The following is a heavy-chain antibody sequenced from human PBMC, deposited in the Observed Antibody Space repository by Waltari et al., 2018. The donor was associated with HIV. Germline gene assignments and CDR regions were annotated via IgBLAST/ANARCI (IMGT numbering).Heavy chain of an antibody. J-gene: IGHJ4*02. CDR3: TRDQADTYYYDSSGYYPGYFDY. V-gene: IGHV3-49*04. CDR2: IRSKAYGGTT. Sequence: EVQLVESGGGLVQPGRSLRISCTASGFTFGDYAMSWVRQAPGKGLEWVGFIRSKAYGGTTEYAASVKGRFTISRDDSKSIAYLQMNSLKTEDTAVYYCTRDQADTYYYDSSGYYPGYFDYWGQGTLVTVSS. D-gene: IGHD3-22*01. CDR1: GFTFGDYA.